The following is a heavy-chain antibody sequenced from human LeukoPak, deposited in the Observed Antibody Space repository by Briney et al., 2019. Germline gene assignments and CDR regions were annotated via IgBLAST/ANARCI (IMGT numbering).Heavy chain of an antibody. CDR1: GFNFSSYT. V-gene: IGHV3-21*01. Sequence: GGSLRLSCTASGFNFSSYTMTRVRQAPGKGLEWVSSIGSYSTYIYYADSLKGRFTISRDNAKNSLYLQMNSLRAEDTAVYYCARDLDDAFDVWGQGTMVTVSS. CDR3: ARDLDDAFDV. CDR2: IGSYSTYI. J-gene: IGHJ3*01.